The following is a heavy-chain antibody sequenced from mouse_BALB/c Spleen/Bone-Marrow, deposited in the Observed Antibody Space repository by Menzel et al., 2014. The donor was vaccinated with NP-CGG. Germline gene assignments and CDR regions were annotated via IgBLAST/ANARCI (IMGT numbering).Heavy chain of an antibody. Sequence: QVQLKHSGAELARPGTSVKVSCKASGYAFTNYLIEWVKQGPGQGLEWIGVINPGSRSTNYNEKFKGKATLTADKSSSTAYMQLSSLTSDDSAVYFCARRTTGVAPFDYWGQGTTLTVSS. D-gene: IGHD1-1*01. J-gene: IGHJ2*01. V-gene: IGHV1-54*01. CDR3: ARRTTGVAPFDY. CDR2: INPGSRST. CDR1: GYAFTNYL.